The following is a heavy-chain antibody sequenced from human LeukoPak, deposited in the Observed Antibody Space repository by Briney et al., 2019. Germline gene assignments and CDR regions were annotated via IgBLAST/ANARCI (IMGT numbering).Heavy chain of an antibody. J-gene: IGHJ3*02. Sequence: GGSLRLSCAASGFTLSSYSMNWVRQAPGKGPEWVSSISSSSSYIYYADSVKGRFTISRDNAKNSLYLQMNSLRAEDTAVYYCARGRLRSNAFDIWGQGTMVTVSS. CDR2: ISSSSSYI. D-gene: IGHD4-17*01. V-gene: IGHV3-21*01. CDR1: GFTLSSYS. CDR3: ARGRLRSNAFDI.